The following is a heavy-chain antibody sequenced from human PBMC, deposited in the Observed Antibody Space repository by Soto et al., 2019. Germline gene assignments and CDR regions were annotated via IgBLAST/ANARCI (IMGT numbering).Heavy chain of an antibody. Sequence: SVKVSCKASGGTFSSYAISWVRQAPGQGLEWMGGIIPIFGTANYAQKFQGRVTITADESTSTAYMELSSLRSEDTAVYYCARNPSPEEGIYRDQYYFDYWGQGTLVTVSS. CDR1: GGTFSSYA. J-gene: IGHJ4*02. D-gene: IGHD5-12*01. CDR3: ARNPSPEEGIYRDQYYFDY. CDR2: IIPIFGTA. V-gene: IGHV1-69*13.